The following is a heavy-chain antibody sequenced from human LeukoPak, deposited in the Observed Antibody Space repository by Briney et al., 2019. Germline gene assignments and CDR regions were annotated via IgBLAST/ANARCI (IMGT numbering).Heavy chain of an antibody. CDR2: VYSDGTT. D-gene: IGHD1-1*01. J-gene: IGHJ3*02. V-gene: IGHV3-66*01. CDR3: ARDFLDWGTRTGAFDI. CDR1: GFTVSSNY. Sequence: PGGSLRLSCAASGFTVSSNYMSWVRQAPGKGLEWVSVVYSDGTTYYAASVKGRFTISRDIFKNTLYLQMNSLRVEDTAMYYCARDFLDWGTRTGAFDIWGQGTMVTVSS.